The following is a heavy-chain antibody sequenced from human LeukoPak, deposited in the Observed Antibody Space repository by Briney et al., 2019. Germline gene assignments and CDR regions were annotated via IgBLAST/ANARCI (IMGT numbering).Heavy chain of an antibody. Sequence: GGSLRLSCAASGFTFNNYRMNWVRQAPGKGLEWVSSITTGSTYMYNADSVKGRFTISRDNAKNSLYLQMNSLRAEDTAVYYCAREDNWNAFDYWGQGTLVTVYS. CDR2: ITTGSTYM. J-gene: IGHJ4*02. D-gene: IGHD1-1*01. CDR3: AREDNWNAFDY. V-gene: IGHV3-21*01. CDR1: GFTFNNYR.